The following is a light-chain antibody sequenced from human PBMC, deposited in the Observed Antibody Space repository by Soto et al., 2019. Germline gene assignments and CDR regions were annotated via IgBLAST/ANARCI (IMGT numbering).Light chain of an antibody. CDR2: GAF. Sequence: EIVMTQSPATLSVSPGETATLSCRASQSVSYNLAWYQQKPGQGPRLLIYGAFTRATGIPARFSGSGSWTDLTRTISSLQSEDFAVYYCQQYKNWPPLTFGGGTKVEIK. V-gene: IGKV3-15*01. CDR1: QSVSYN. CDR3: QQYKNWPPLT. J-gene: IGKJ4*01.